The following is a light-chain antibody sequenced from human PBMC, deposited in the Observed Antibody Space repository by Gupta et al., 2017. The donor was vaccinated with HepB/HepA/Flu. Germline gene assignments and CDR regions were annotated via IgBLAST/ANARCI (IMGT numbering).Light chain of an antibody. J-gene: IGKJ4*01. Sequence: EIVLTQSPATLSLSTGERATLSCRASQSVSSYLAWYQQKPGQAPRLLIYDASNRATGIPARFSGSGSGTYFTLTNSSLEPEDFAVYYCQQRSNWPPGITFGGGTKVEIK. CDR2: DAS. V-gene: IGKV3-11*01. CDR3: QQRSNWPPGIT. CDR1: QSVSSY.